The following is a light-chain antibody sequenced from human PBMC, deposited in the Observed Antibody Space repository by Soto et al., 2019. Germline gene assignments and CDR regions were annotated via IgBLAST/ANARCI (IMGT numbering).Light chain of an antibody. CDR2: GNT. CDR3: QSYENSRTGFYV. V-gene: IGLV1-40*01. Sequence: QSVLTQPPSVSGAPGQRVTISCTGSSSDIGAGFDVHWYQRLPGTAPKLLIYGNTNRPSGVPGRFSGSKSGTSASLVITGLQAEDEADYYCQSYENSRTGFYVFGTGTKVTVI. CDR1: SSDIGAGFD. J-gene: IGLJ1*01.